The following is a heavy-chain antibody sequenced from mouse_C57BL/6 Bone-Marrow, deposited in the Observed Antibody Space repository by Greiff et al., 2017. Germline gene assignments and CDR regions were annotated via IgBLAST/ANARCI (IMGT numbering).Heavy chain of an antibody. V-gene: IGHV3-5*01. Sequence: EVKLMESGPGLVKPSQTVFLTCTVTGISITTGNYRWSWIRQFPGNTLEWIGYIYYSGTITYNPSLTSRTTITRDTPKNQFFLEMNSLTAEDTATYYCARANPIYYYGSWYFDVWGTGTTVTVSS. J-gene: IGHJ1*03. CDR3: ARANPIYYYGSWYFDV. D-gene: IGHD1-1*01. CDR1: GISITTGNYR. CDR2: IYYSGTI.